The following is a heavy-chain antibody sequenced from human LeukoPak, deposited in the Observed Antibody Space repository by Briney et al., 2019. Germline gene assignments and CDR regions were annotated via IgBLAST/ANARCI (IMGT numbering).Heavy chain of an antibody. D-gene: IGHD3-22*01. CDR1: GFTFSSHA. J-gene: IGHJ4*02. CDR2: ISSSSSFI. V-gene: IGHV3-21*01. CDR3: AHSSGYAYGLDY. Sequence: GGSLRLSCAASGFTFSSHAMSWVRQAPGKGLEWVSSISSSSSFIYYADSVKGRFTISRDNAKNSLYLQMNSLRAEDTAVYYCAHSSGYAYGLDYWGRGTLVTVSS.